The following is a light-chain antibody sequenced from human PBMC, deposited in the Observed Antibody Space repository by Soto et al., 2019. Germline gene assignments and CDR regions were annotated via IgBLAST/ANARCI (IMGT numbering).Light chain of an antibody. CDR1: QGIAPY. V-gene: IGKV1-27*01. CDR2: AAS. CDR3: QNYNSAPLT. Sequence: DVPMTQSPSSLSASVGDRVTITCQASQGIAPYLAWFQQKPGKVPKLLIYAASTFQSGVPSRFSGSGSGTEFTPTISSLQPEDGAASYCQNYNSAPLTFGGGTKVDIK. J-gene: IGKJ4*01.